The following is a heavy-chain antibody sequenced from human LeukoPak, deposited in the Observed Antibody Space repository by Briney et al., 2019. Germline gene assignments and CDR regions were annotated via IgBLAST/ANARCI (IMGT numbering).Heavy chain of an antibody. CDR3: ARGDYSDSVTLDY. CDR2: INGDGTRT. J-gene: IGHJ4*02. D-gene: IGHD4-11*01. V-gene: IGHV3-74*01. CDR1: GFIFSSYW. Sequence: PGGSLRLSCAASGFIFSSYWMHWVRQAPGKGLVWVSRINGDGTRTSYADSVRGRFTISRDNAKNTLYLQMNSLRAEDTAVYYCARGDYSDSVTLDYWGQGTLVAVSS.